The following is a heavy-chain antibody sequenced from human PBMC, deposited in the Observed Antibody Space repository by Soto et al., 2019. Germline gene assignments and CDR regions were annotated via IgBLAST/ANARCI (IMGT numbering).Heavy chain of an antibody. CDR3: ARTLVDTAMVRNAFDI. J-gene: IGHJ3*02. CDR1: GGSISSYY. CDR2: IYTSGST. V-gene: IGHV4-4*07. Sequence: LSLTCTVSGGSISSYYWSWIRQPAGKGLEWIGRIYTSGSTNYNPSLKSRVTMSVDTSKNQFSLKLSSVTAADTAVYYCARTLVDTAMVRNAFDIWGQGTMVTVS. D-gene: IGHD5-18*01.